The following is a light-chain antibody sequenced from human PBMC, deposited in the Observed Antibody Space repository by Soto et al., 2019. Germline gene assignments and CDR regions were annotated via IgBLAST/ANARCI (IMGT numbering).Light chain of an antibody. V-gene: IGKV3-20*01. J-gene: IGKJ4*01. Sequence: EIVLTQSPGTLSLSPGERAALSCRASQTINTLAWYPRKPGPAPRLLMYGAFGASSRATGIPDGFSASGSGTDFALTISRLEPEDFAVYYCQQYGSLPLTFGGGTKVDIK. CDR2: GAFGAS. CDR3: QQYGSLPLT. CDR1: QTINT.